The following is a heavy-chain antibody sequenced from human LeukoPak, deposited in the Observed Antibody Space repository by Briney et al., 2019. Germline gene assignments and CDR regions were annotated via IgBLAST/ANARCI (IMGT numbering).Heavy chain of an antibody. CDR2: INPNTGGT. D-gene: IGHD2-2*01. CDR3: ARVWGSQLLTPDY. Sequence: ASVKVSCKASGYTFTVYYMHWVRQAPGQGLEWMGWINPNTGGTNSAQKFQGSVTMTRDTSIRTAYMELSRLTSDDTAVYYCARVWGSQLLTPDYWGQGTLVTVSS. V-gene: IGHV1-2*02. CDR1: GYTFTVYY. J-gene: IGHJ4*02.